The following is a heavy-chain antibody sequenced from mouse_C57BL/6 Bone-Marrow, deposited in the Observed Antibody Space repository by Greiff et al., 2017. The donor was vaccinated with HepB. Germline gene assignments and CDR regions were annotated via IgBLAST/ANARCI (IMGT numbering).Heavy chain of an antibody. J-gene: IGHJ3*01. CDR3: AREDGYRFAY. Sequence: VQLQQPGAELVKPGASVKLSCKASGYTFTSYWMQWVKQRPGQGLEWIGEIDPSDSYTNYNQKFKGKATLTVDTSSSTAYMQLSSLTSEDSAVYYCAREDGYRFAYWGQGTLVTVSA. CDR1: GYTFTSYW. D-gene: IGHD2-3*01. V-gene: IGHV1-50*01. CDR2: IDPSDSYT.